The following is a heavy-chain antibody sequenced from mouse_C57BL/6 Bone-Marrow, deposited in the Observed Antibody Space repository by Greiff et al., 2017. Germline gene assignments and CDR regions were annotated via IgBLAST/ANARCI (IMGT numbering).Heavy chain of an antibody. V-gene: IGHV5-9-1*02. J-gene: IGHJ3*01. CDR2: ISSGGDYI. Sequence: EVKLMESGEGLVKPGGSLKLSCAASGFTFSSYAMSWVRQTPEKRLEWVAYISSGGDYIYYADTVQGRFTISRDNARNTLYLQMSSLKSEDTAMYYCTLYSNYLSWFAYWGQGTLVTVSA. CDR1: GFTFSSYA. D-gene: IGHD2-5*01. CDR3: TLYSNYLSWFAY.